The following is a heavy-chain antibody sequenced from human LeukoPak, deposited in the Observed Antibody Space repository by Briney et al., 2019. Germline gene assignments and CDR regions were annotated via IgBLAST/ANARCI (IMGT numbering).Heavy chain of an antibody. CDR1: GFIFKNYW. Sequence: GGSLRLSCAASGFIFKNYWMSWVRQAPGKGLEWVANIKQDGSDKYYVDSVKGRFTISRDNAKNSLFLQMNSLRVEDTAVYYCARDGSYFDYWGQGTPVTVSS. V-gene: IGHV3-7*01. CDR3: ARDGSYFDY. D-gene: IGHD2-15*01. J-gene: IGHJ4*02. CDR2: IKQDGSDK.